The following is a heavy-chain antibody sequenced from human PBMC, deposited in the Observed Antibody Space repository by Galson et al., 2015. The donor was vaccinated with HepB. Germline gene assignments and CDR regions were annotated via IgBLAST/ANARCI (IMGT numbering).Heavy chain of an antibody. V-gene: IGHV3-23*01. Sequence: SLRLSCAASGFTFSSYAMSWVRQAPGKGLEWVSAISGSGGSTYYADSVKGRFTIPRDNSKNTLYLRMNSLRAEDTAVYYCAKDRGSYYGAAFDIWGQGTMVTVSS. CDR3: AKDRGSYYGAAFDI. CDR2: ISGSGGST. CDR1: GFTFSSYA. J-gene: IGHJ3*02. D-gene: IGHD1-26*01.